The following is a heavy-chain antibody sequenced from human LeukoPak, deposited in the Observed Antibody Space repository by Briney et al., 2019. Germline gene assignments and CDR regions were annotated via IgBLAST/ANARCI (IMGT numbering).Heavy chain of an antibody. CDR2: IYYSGST. CDR3: ARDARPEAFDI. V-gene: IGHV4-30-4*08. Sequence: SQTLSLTCTVSGGSISSGDYYWSWIRQPPGKGLEWIGYIYYSGSTYYNPSLKSRVTISVDSSKNQFSLKLSSVTAADTAVYYCARDARPEAFDIWGQGTMVTVSS. D-gene: IGHD1-14*01. J-gene: IGHJ3*02. CDR1: GGSISSGDYY.